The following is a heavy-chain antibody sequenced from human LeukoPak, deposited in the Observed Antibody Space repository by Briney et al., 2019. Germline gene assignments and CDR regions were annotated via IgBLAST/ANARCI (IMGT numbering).Heavy chain of an antibody. CDR3: AKDAQRGFDYSNSLDK. Sequence: GRSLRLSCATSGFTFSHYGMHWVRQAPGKGLEWVAVIWSDGTIRYYGDPVKGRFTISRDNFQRTVYLQMDSLRAEDTAVYYCAKDAQRGFDYSNSLDKWGQGTLVTVSS. CDR2: IWSDGTIR. D-gene: IGHD4-11*01. J-gene: IGHJ4*02. V-gene: IGHV3-33*06. CDR1: GFTFSHYG.